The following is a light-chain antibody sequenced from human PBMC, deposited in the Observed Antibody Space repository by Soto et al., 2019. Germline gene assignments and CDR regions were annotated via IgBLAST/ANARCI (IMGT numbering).Light chain of an antibody. CDR1: QSVTNK. J-gene: IGKJ5*01. CDR3: LQYHYWPWT. CDR2: DAS. V-gene: IGKV3-15*01. Sequence: ELLKTQSPPTLSVSPRERVSLSCWASQSVTNKLAWYQQRPGQPPRLLLYDASTRAPGVPATFSGSGSGTDFTLTISSLQSEDLGVYYWLQYHYWPWTFGQGTRLEIK.